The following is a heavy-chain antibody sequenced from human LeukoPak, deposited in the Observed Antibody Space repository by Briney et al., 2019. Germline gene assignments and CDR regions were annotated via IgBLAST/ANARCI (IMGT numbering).Heavy chain of an antibody. Sequence: GGSLRLSCAGSGFTFSSYSMNWVRQAPGKGLEWVSYISSSSSTIFYADSVKGRFTISRDTAKNSLWLQMNSLRAEDTAVYYCARVKPGSYLTDYWGQGTLVTVSS. V-gene: IGHV3-48*04. CDR1: GFTFSSYS. D-gene: IGHD1-26*01. CDR3: ARVKPGSYLTDY. CDR2: ISSSSSTI. J-gene: IGHJ4*02.